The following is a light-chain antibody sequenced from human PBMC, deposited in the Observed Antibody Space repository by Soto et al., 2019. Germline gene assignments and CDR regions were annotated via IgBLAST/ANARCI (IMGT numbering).Light chain of an antibody. CDR1: SSNIGSNY. CDR2: RNN. Sequence: QSVLTQPPSASGTPGRRVTISCSGSSSNIGSNYVYWYQQLPGTAPKLLIYRNNQRPSGVPERFSGSKSGTSASLAISGLRSEDEADYYCAAWDDSLSAVVFGGGTKLTVL. CDR3: AAWDDSLSAVV. V-gene: IGLV1-47*01. J-gene: IGLJ2*01.